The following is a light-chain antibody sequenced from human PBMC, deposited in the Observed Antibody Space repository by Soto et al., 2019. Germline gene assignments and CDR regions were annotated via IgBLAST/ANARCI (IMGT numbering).Light chain of an antibody. CDR2: GNS. CDR3: QSYDNSLSGYV. V-gene: IGLV1-40*01. Sequence: QSVLTQPPSVSGAPGQRVTISCTGSSSNVGAGFDVHWYQQLPGTAPKLLIYGNSNRPSGVPDRFSGSKSGTSASLANAGLQAEDEADYYCQSYDNSLSGYVFGTGTKVTVL. CDR1: SSNVGAGFD. J-gene: IGLJ1*01.